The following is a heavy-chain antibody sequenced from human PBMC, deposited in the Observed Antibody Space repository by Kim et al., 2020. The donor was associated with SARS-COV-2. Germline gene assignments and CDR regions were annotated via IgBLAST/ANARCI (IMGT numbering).Heavy chain of an antibody. D-gene: IGHD3-9*01. Sequence: STYYADSVNGRFTISRDNSKNTLYPQMNSLRAEDTAVYYCARDLVTMGMDVWGQGTTVPVSS. CDR2: ST. CDR3: ARDLVTMGMDV. J-gene: IGHJ6*02. V-gene: IGHV3-53*01.